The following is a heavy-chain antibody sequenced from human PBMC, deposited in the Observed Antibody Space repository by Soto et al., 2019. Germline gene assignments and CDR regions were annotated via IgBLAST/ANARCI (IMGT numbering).Heavy chain of an antibody. V-gene: IGHV3-23*01. CDR1: GFTFDNYA. CDR2: IRSSGDIT. CDR3: ARPLYTTRWYNDLQH. J-gene: IGHJ1*01. D-gene: IGHD6-13*01. Sequence: GGSLRLSCAASGFTFDNYAMSWVRQAPGQGLEWVSTIRSSGDITYYADSVKGRFSVSRDISQNTLNLQMNSLRAEGTAIYYCARPLYTTRWYNDLQHWGPGTLVTVSS.